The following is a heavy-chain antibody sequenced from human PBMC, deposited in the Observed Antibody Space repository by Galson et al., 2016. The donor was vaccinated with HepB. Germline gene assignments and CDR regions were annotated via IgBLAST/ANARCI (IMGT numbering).Heavy chain of an antibody. V-gene: IGHV4-59*02. CDR1: GGSVSSLY. J-gene: IGHJ6*02. CDR2: IHYSGRS. Sequence: ETLSLTCTVSGGSVSSLYCNWVRQSPGKGLEWIGYIHYSGRSNSNSSLKSRVTMSVDTSKNQFSLKLSSVTTADTAVYYCARANSYGMDVWGQGTTVTVSS. CDR3: ARANSYGMDV.